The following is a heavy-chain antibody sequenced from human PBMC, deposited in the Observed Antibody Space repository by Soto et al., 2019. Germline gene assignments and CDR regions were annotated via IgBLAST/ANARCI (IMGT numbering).Heavy chain of an antibody. CDR1: GGSISSYY. Sequence: SETLSLTCTVSGGSISSYYWSWIRQPPGKGLEWIGYIYYSGSTNYNPSLKSRVTISVDTSKNQFSLKLSSVTAADTAVYYCARDRGMVWAGYSSSWYLGDAFDIWGRGTMVTVSS. V-gene: IGHV4-59*01. CDR2: IYYSGST. CDR3: ARDRGMVWAGYSSSWYLGDAFDI. D-gene: IGHD6-13*01. J-gene: IGHJ3*02.